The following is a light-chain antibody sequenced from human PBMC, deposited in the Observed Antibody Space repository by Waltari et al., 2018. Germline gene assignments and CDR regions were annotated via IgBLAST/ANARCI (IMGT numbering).Light chain of an antibody. J-gene: IGLJ2*01. CDR2: DVY. CDR1: TSDIGNYNY. CDR3: SAYTTSGTYVA. Sequence: QSALTQPASVSGSPGQSITISCPGTTSDIGNYNYVSWYQQHPGKAPRLLIYDVYNRPSGISRRFSGSKSGNTASLTISGLQAEDEAVYHCSAYTTSGTYVAFGGGTRVTV. V-gene: IGLV2-14*03.